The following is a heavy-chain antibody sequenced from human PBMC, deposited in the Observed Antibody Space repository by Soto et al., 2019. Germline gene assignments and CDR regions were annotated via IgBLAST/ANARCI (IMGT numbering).Heavy chain of an antibody. V-gene: IGHV3-33*01. J-gene: IGHJ4*02. CDR1: GFTFSNYG. CDR2: IWYDGSNK. Sequence: GGSLRLSCAASGFTFSNYGMHWVRQAPGKGLEWVAVIWYDGSNKYYADSVKGRFTISRDNSKNTLYLQMNSLRAEDTAVYYCARDLKGSQGFRWGQGTLVTVSS. CDR3: ARDLKGSQGFR.